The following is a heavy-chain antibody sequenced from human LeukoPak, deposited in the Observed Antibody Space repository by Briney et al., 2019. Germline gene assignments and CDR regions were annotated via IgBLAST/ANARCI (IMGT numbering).Heavy chain of an antibody. Sequence: GGSLRLSCTASGFAFSSYAMAWVRQAPGKGLEWPSCISNSSKINYADSLKGRFTISRDNAKNSLYLQMISLRDEDTAVYYCARSANPGVHDFDPWGQGTLVTVSS. CDR2: ISNSSKI. D-gene: IGHD6-6*01. V-gene: IGHV3-48*02. CDR3: ARSANPGVHDFDP. J-gene: IGHJ5*02. CDR1: GFAFSSYA.